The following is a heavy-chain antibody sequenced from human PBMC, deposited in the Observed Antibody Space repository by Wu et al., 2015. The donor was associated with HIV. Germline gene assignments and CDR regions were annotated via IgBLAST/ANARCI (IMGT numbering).Heavy chain of an antibody. CDR1: GGTFSNYA. CDR3: ATGSLAIGVVPNAFPNWFDF. Sequence: QVQVVQSGAEVKKPGSSVRVSCKASGGTFSNYAISWVRQAPGQGLEWMGGIIPIFATANYAPKFQGRVTMTRDTSINTAYMELNSLKSDDTATYFCATGSLAIGVVPNAFPNWFDFWGQGSLVTVSS. J-gene: IGHJ5*01. CDR2: IIPIFATA. D-gene: IGHD2-2*03. V-gene: IGHV1-69*05.